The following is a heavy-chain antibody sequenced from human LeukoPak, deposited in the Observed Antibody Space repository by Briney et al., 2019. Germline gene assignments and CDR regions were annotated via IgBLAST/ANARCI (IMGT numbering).Heavy chain of an antibody. V-gene: IGHV4-59*08. CDR2: VYYSGST. CDR1: VGSISRYY. D-gene: IGHD6-13*01. CDR3: ARQRSSTWSLGY. J-gene: IGHJ4*02. Sequence: SETLSLTCTVSVGSISRYYWSCIRQPPGKGLEWIGYVYYSGSTNCNPSLKSRVTISVDTSKNQFSLKLSSVTAADTAVYFCARQRSSTWSLGYWGQGTLVTVSS.